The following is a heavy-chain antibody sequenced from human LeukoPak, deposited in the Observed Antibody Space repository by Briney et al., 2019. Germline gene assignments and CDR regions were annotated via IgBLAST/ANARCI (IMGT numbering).Heavy chain of an antibody. J-gene: IGHJ5*02. CDR2: IHHSGTA. D-gene: IGHD3-16*01. CDR3: ARELVLSFDP. V-gene: IGHV4-30-2*01. CDR1: GVSIKYAGCY. Sequence: SQTLSLTCAVSGVSIKYAGCYWAWIRQPPGKGLEWIGYIHHSGTADYNPSLASRVSFLIDRPKNQFSLELSSVTVADTAVYYCARELVLSFDPWGQGTLVTVSS.